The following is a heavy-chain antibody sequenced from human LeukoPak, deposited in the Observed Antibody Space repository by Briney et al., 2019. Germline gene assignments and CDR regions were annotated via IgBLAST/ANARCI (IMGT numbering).Heavy chain of an antibody. V-gene: IGHV3-23*01. CDR1: GFTFSSYS. D-gene: IGHD3-10*01. CDR3: ARNYYGSGTMGGY. Sequence: GGSLRLSCAASGFTFSSYSMNWARQAPGKGLEWVSTIGETGVSTYHAHSVKGRFTISRDNSRNTLFLQMNSLRAEDTAVYYCARNYYGSGTMGGYWGQGTLVTVSS. J-gene: IGHJ4*02. CDR2: IGETGVST.